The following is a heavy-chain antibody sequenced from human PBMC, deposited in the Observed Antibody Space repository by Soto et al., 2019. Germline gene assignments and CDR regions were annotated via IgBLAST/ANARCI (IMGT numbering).Heavy chain of an antibody. CDR1: GVSISSGGYY. J-gene: IGHJ4*02. Sequence: PSETLSLTCTVSGVSISSGGYYLSWIRQHPGKGLEWIGYIYYSGSTYYNPSLKSRVTISVDTSKNQFSLKLSSVTAADTAVYYCARASAAGHFDYWGQGTLVTVSS. CDR2: IYYSGST. CDR3: ARASAAGHFDY. D-gene: IGHD6-13*01. V-gene: IGHV4-31*03.